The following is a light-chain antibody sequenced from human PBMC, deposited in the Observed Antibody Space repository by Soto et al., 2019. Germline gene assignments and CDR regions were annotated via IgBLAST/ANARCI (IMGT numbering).Light chain of an antibody. CDR1: SSNIGNNY. CDR2: DNN. J-gene: IGLJ3*02. V-gene: IGLV1-51*01. CDR3: GKWDSSLSAWV. Sequence: QSVLTQPPSVSAAPGQKVTISCSGSSSNIGNNYVSWYQQLPGTAPKLLIYDNNKRPSGIPDRFSGSKSGTSATLGITGLQTGHEADYYCGKWDSSLSAWVFGRRTQLTVL.